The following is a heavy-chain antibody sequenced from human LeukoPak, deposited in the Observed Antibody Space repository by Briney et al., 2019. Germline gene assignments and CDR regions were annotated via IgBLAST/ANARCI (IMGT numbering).Heavy chain of an antibody. CDR3: ARQTGSGLYILP. V-gene: IGHV4-39*01. CDR2: IYYSGST. D-gene: IGHD3/OR15-3a*01. J-gene: IGHJ4*02. CDR1: GGSISSSSYY. Sequence: SETLSLTCTVSGGSISSSSYYWGWIRQPPGKGLEWIGSIYYSGSTYYNPSLKSRVTISVDTSKNQFSLRLTSVTAADTAGYYCARQTGSGLYILPGGQGTLATVSS.